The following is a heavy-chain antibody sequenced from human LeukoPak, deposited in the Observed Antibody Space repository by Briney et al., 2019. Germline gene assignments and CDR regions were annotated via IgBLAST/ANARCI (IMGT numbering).Heavy chain of an antibody. CDR2: SNSDGKIT. J-gene: IGHJ4*02. Sequence: GGSLRLSCAASGFTLGRYWMHWGRQAPGTGLVWVARSNSDGKITDYADSVRGRFTTSRDNTKNTVYLQMSSLRAEDTGVYYCARDHHDFWSGYPNYWGQGTLVIVSS. D-gene: IGHD3-3*01. V-gene: IGHV3-74*01. CDR1: GFTLGRYW. CDR3: ARDHHDFWSGYPNY.